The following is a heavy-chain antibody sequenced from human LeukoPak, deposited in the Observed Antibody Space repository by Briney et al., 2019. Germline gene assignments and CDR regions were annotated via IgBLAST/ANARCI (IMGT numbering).Heavy chain of an antibody. V-gene: IGHV1-18*01. D-gene: IGHD3-22*01. CDR3: ARGHYYDSSGHFDY. Sequence: ASVKVSCKASGYTFTSYGIRWVRPAPGQGLAWMGWISAYNGNTNYAQKLQGRVTMTTDTSTSTAYMELRSLRSDDTAVYYCARGHYYDSSGHFDYWGQGTLVTVSS. CDR2: ISAYNGNT. J-gene: IGHJ4*02. CDR1: GYTFTSYG.